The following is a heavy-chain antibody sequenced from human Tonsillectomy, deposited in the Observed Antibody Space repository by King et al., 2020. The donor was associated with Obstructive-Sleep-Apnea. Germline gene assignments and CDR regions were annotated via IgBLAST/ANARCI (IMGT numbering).Heavy chain of an antibody. J-gene: IGHJ5*02. CDR1: GGSFSGYY. V-gene: IGHV4-34*01. CDR2: INHSGST. D-gene: IGHD2-2*01. Sequence: VQLQQWGAGLLKPSETLSLTCAVYGGSFSGYYWSWIRQPPGKGLEWIGEINHSGSTNYNPSLKSRVTISVDTSKNQFSLKLSSVTAADTAVYYCARGGGVVPAANWFDPWGQGTLVTVSS. CDR3: ARGGGVVPAANWFDP.